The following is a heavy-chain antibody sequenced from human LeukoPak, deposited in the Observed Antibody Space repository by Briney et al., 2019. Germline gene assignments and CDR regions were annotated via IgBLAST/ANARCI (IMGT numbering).Heavy chain of an antibody. J-gene: IGHJ4*02. CDR2: INPNSGGT. CDR1: GYTFTGYY. V-gene: IGHV1-2*06. D-gene: IGHD2-15*01. CDR3: ARAGWYGGNSFDY. Sequence: ASVKVSCKAPGYTFTGYYMHWVRQAPGQGLEWMGRINPNSGGTNYAQKFQGRVTMTRDTSISTAYMELSRLRSDDTAVYYCARAGWYGGNSFDYWGQGTLVTVSS.